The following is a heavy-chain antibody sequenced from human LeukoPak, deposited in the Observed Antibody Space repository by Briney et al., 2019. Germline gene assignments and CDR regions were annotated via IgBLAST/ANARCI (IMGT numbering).Heavy chain of an antibody. D-gene: IGHD3/OR15-3a*01. CDR1: GGSISSGGYS. J-gene: IGHJ4*02. V-gene: IGHV4-30-2*01. Sequence: SETLSLTCAVSGGSISSGGYSWSWIREPPGKDLEWIGYIYHSGSTYYNPSLKSRVTISVDRSKNQFSLKLSSVTAADTAVYYCARVVAQDFWTEYFDYWGQGTLVTVSS. CDR3: ARVVAQDFWTEYFDY. CDR2: IYHSGST.